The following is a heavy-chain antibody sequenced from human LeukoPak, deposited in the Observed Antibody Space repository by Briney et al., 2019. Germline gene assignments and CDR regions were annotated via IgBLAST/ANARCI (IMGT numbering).Heavy chain of an antibody. J-gene: IGHJ4*02. CDR3: ARGAEGYDFWSGYYTGIDPNFDY. D-gene: IGHD3-3*01. CDR2: ISAYNGNT. CDR1: GYTFTSYG. Sequence: GASVKVSSKASGYTFTSYGISWVRQAPGQGLEWMGWISAYNGNTNYAQKLQGRVTMTTDTSTSTAYMELRSLRSDDTAVYYCARGAEGYDFWSGYYTGIDPNFDYWGQGTLVTVSS. V-gene: IGHV1-18*01.